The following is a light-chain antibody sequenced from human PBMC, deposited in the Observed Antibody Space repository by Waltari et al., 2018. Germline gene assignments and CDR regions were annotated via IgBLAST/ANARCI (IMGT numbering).Light chain of an antibody. V-gene: IGLV3-19*01. CDR3: SSRELSGHVV. CDR2: GKN. J-gene: IGLJ2*01. Sequence: SSDLTQDPAVSVALGQTVRITCQGDILRTYYGNWCRQKPGQPPELVCHGKNTRPSGIPDRFSASSSGNTASLIISGGQSENEANYYCSSRELSGHVVFGGGTRLTVL. CDR1: ILRTYY.